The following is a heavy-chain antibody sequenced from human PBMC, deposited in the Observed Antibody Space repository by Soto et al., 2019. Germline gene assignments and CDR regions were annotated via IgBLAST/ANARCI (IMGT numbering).Heavy chain of an antibody. J-gene: IGHJ5*01. CDR2: IYYSGST. CDR3: AREGLVVYLVSGSYSMGWFLS. V-gene: IGHV4-30-4*01. D-gene: IGHD3-10*01. Sequence: SETLSLTCTVYGGSISSGDYYWSWIRQPPGKGLEWIGYIYYSGSTYYNPSLKSRVTISVDTSKNQFSLKLSSVTAADTAVYYCAREGLVVYLVSGSYSMGWFLSWGQGPLVTLS. CDR1: GGSISSGDYY.